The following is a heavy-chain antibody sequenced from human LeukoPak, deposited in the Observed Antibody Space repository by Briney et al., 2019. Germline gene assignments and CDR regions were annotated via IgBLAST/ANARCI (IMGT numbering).Heavy chain of an antibody. CDR3: ARGYYDFWSGYPAGMDV. D-gene: IGHD3-3*01. V-gene: IGHV1-69*13. CDR1: GGTFSSYA. CDR2: IIPIFGTA. Sequence: SVKVSCKAAGGTFSSYAISWVRQAPGQGLEWMGGIIPIFGTANYAQKFQGRVTITADESTSTAYMELSSLRSEDTAVYYCARGYYDFWSGYPAGMDVWGQGTTVTVSS. J-gene: IGHJ6*02.